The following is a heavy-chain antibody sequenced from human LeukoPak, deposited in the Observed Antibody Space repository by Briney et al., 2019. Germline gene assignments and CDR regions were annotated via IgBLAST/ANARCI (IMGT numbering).Heavy chain of an antibody. D-gene: IGHD2-2*02. J-gene: IGHJ6*03. V-gene: IGHV4-4*07. Sequence: SETLSLTCTVSGGSISSYYWSWIRQPAGKGLEWIGRIYTSGSTNYNPSLKSRVTMSVDTSKNQFSLKLSSVTAADTAVYYCARGPEYCSSTSCYTRGDYYYYMDVWGKGTTVTVSS. CDR1: GGSISSYY. CDR3: ARGPEYCSSTSCYTRGDYYYYMDV. CDR2: IYTSGST.